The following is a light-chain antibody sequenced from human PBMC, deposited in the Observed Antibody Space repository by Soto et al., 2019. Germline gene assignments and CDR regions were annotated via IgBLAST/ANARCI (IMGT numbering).Light chain of an antibody. CDR3: SSYTSSSTLDV. CDR2: DVS. V-gene: IGLV2-14*01. Sequence: QSVLTQPASVSGSPGQSITISCTGTSSDVGGYNYVSWYQQHPGKAPKLMIYDVSNQPSGVSNRFSGSKSGNTASLTISGLQAEDEADYYCSSYTSSSTLDVFGTGTKVTVL. CDR1: SSDVGGYNY. J-gene: IGLJ1*01.